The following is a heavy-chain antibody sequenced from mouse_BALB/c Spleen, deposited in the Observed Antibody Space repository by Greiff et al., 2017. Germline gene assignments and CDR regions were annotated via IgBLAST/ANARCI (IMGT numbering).Heavy chain of an antibody. CDR2: ISSGSSTI. D-gene: IGHD1-1*01. V-gene: IGHV5-17*02. CDR3: AKEGDYYGSSHYAMDY. Sequence: EVKLVESGGGLVQPGGSRKLSCAASGFTFSSFGMHWVRQAPEKGLEWVAYISSGSSTIYYADTVKGRFTISRDNPKNTLFLQMTSLRSEDTAMYYCAKEGDYYGSSHYAMDYWGQGTSVTVSS. CDR1: GFTFSSFG. J-gene: IGHJ4*01.